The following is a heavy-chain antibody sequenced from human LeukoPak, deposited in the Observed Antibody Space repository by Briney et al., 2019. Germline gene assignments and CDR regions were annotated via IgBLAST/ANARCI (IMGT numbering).Heavy chain of an antibody. J-gene: IGHJ4*02. CDR1: GFTFSSYG. CDR3: AKDTDLYSSGEF. D-gene: IGHD6-19*01. CDR2: IWYDGSNK. V-gene: IGHV3-33*06. Sequence: GGSLRLSCAASGFTFSSYGMHWVRQAPGKGPEWVAVIWYDGSNKYYADSVKGRFTISRDNSKNTLYLQMNSLRAEDTAVYYCAKDTDLYSSGEFWGQGTLVTVSS.